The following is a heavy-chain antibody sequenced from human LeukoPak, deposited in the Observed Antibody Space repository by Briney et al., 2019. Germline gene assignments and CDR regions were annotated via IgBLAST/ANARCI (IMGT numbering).Heavy chain of an antibody. CDR2: ISSDGGST. Sequence: PGRSLRLSCAAAGIIFSNYAMHWVRLGPGKGLECISTISSDGGSTYYANSVKGRFTISRDNSKNTLYLQMGSLRAEDMAVYYCARGRQGAKTRYFDLWGRGTRVTVSS. V-gene: IGHV3-64*01. CDR3: ARGRQGAKTRYFDL. D-gene: IGHD1-26*01. CDR1: GIIFSNYA. J-gene: IGHJ2*01.